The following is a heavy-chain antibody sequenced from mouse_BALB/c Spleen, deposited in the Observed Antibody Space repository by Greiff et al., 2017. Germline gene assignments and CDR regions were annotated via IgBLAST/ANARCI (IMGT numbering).Heavy chain of an antibody. CDR3: AREGTTVVDDY. CDR1: GYTFTSYV. CDR2: INPYNDGT. J-gene: IGHJ2*01. D-gene: IGHD1-1*01. V-gene: IGHV1-14*01. Sequence: EVQLHQSGPELVKPGASVKMSCKASGYTFTSYVMHWVKQKPGQGLEWIGYINPYNDGTKYNEKFKGKATLTSGKSSSTAYMELSSLTSEDSAVYYCAREGTTVVDDYWGQGTTLTVSS.